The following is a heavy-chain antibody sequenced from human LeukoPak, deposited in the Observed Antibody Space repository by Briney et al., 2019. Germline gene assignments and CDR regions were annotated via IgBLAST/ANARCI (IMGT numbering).Heavy chain of an antibody. J-gene: IGHJ4*02. CDR3: AREPRLGSSWNYFDY. CDR2: IWYDGSNK. D-gene: IGHD6-13*01. V-gene: IGHV3-33*08. CDR1: GFTFSLYG. Sequence: PGGSLRLSCAASGFTFSLYGMHWVRQAPGKGLEWVAVIWYDGSNKYYADSVKGRFTISRDNSKNTLYLQMNSLRAEDTAVYYCAREPRLGSSWNYFDYWGQGTLVTVSS.